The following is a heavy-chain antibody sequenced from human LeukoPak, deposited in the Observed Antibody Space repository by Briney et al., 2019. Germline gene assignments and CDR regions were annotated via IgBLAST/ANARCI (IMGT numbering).Heavy chain of an antibody. CDR3: ARDLVSQDFWSGYYGGSAMGY. CDR2: ISYDGSNK. Sequence: GRSLRLSCAASGFTFSSYAMHWVRQAPGKGLEWVAVISYDGSNKYYADSVKGRFTISRDNSKNTLYLQMNSLRAEDTAVYYCARDLVSQDFWSGYYGGSAMGYWGQGTLVTVSS. V-gene: IGHV3-30*04. D-gene: IGHD3-3*01. CDR1: GFTFSSYA. J-gene: IGHJ4*02.